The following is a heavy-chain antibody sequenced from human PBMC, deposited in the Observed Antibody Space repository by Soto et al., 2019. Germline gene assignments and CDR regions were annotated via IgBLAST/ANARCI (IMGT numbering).Heavy chain of an antibody. CDR2: ISYDGSNK. CDR3: AKDPNYYDSSGYPL. CDR1: GFTFSSYG. D-gene: IGHD3-22*01. J-gene: IGHJ4*02. V-gene: IGHV3-30*18. Sequence: GGSLRLSCAASGFTFSSYGMHWVRQAPGKGLEWVAVISYDGSNKYYADSVKGRFTISRDNSKNTLYLQMNSLRAEDTAVYYCAKDPNYYDSSGYPLWGQGTLVTVSS.